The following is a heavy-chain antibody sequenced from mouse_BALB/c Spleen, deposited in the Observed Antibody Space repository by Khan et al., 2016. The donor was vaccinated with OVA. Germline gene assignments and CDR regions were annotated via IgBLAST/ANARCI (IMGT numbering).Heavy chain of an antibody. CDR3: ARDGSRYNYAMDY. V-gene: IGHV3-2*02. CDR2: INYSGST. CDR1: GYSITSDYA. D-gene: IGHD2-3*01. J-gene: IGHJ4*01. Sequence: EVQLQQSGPGLVNPSQSLSLTCTVTGYSITSDYAWNWIRQFPGNKLEWMGYINYSGSTNYNPALKSRISITRDTSKNQFFLQLNSVITEDTATYYCARDGSRYNYAMDYWGQGTSVTVSS.